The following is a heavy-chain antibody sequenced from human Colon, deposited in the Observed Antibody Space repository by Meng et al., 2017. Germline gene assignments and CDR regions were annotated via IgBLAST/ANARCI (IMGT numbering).Heavy chain of an antibody. CDR2: FYFSGNT. V-gene: IGHV4-31*03. Sequence: QGQLEESCPGLGKPSQTLSLPCTGSGVSNSSGDYYWSWSRQHPGKGLEWIGYFYFSGNTYYNPSLKSRVSISVDTSKNRFSLNLSSVTAADTAVYYCARYFYDSRGVTWFDPWGQGTLVTVSS. CDR3: ARYFYDSRGVTWFDP. CDR1: GVSNSSGDYY. D-gene: IGHD3-22*01. J-gene: IGHJ5*02.